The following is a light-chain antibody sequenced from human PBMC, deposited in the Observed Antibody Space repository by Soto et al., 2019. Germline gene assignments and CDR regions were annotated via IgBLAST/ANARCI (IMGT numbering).Light chain of an antibody. Sequence: GDTVTITCRASKDISTSLAGYKQKPGMAPKLLIYAASTLHSGVPSRFSGSGSGTEFTLTVSGLQPEDFATYSCQQVNCYPFTFGGGTKVEI. CDR3: QQVNCYPFT. CDR2: AAS. J-gene: IGKJ4*01. V-gene: IGKV1-9*01. CDR1: KDISTS.